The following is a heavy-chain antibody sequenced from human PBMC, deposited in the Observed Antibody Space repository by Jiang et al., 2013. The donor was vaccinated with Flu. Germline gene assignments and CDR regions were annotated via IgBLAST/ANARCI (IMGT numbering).Heavy chain of an antibody. V-gene: IGHV4-31*03. CDR2: LLHGST. Sequence: GLVKPSQTLSLTLHCLCGSISNGVHYWSWIASTQEGPGLDWVHLLHGSTYYNPSLKSRVTISLDTSKNQFSLKLTSMTAADTAAYYCARDGSHYDSSGLDAFDTWGQGTMVIVSS. J-gene: IGHJ3*02. CDR3: ARDGSHYDSSGLDAFDT. D-gene: IGHD3-22*01. CDR1: GSISNGVHY.